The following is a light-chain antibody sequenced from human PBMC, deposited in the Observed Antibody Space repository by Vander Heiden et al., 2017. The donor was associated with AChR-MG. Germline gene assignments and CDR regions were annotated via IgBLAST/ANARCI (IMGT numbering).Light chain of an antibody. Sequence: DIQMTQSPSSLSASVGDRVSITCRASQSISTYLNWYQQKPGKAPNLLIYAASSLQSGVPSRFSGSGSGTDFTLIISSLQPDDSATYYCQQSDGTPPTFGQGTKLEIK. CDR3: QQSDGTPPT. V-gene: IGKV1-39*01. CDR2: AAS. J-gene: IGKJ2*01. CDR1: QSISTY.